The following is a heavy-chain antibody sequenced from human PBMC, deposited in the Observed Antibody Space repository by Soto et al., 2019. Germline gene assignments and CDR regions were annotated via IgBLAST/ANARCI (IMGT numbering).Heavy chain of an antibody. Sequence: QVQLVESGGGVVQPGRSLRLSCAASGFTFSSYAMQWVRQAPGKGLEWVAIISNDGSNKYYADSVKGRFTISRDNSKNTLYLQMKSLRAEDTAVYYCARAPYCSGGNCYSGYFDYWGQGTLVTVSS. J-gene: IGHJ4*02. D-gene: IGHD2-15*01. V-gene: IGHV3-30-3*01. CDR3: ARAPYCSGGNCYSGYFDY. CDR1: GFTFSSYA. CDR2: ISNDGSNK.